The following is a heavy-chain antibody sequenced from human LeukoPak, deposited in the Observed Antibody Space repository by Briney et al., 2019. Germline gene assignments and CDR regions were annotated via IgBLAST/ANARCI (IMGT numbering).Heavy chain of an antibody. D-gene: IGHD3-3*01. CDR2: ISSSGSPM. Sequence: GGSLRLSCVTSGLTFSDYYMSWIRQAPGKGLEWVSYISSSGSPMYYADSVKGRFIISRDNAKNSLFLQMNSLRAEDTAVYYCARYGSGYFPLDFWGQGTLVTVSA. V-gene: IGHV3-11*04. CDR1: GLTFSDYY. CDR3: ARYGSGYFPLDF. J-gene: IGHJ4*02.